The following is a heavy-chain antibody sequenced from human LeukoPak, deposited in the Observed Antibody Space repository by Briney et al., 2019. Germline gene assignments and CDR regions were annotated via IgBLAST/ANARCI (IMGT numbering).Heavy chain of an antibody. Sequence: GGSLRLSCAASGFTFSSYWMHWVRQAPGKGLVWVSRINSDGSSTSYADSVKGRFTISRDNAKNTLYLQMNGLRAEDTAVYYCARDANYYYYMDVWGKGTTVTVSS. V-gene: IGHV3-74*01. CDR2: INSDGSST. CDR1: GFTFSSYW. J-gene: IGHJ6*03. CDR3: ARDANYYYYMDV.